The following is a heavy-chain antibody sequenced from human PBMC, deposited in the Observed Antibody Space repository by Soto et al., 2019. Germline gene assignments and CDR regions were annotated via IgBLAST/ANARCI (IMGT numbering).Heavy chain of an antibody. V-gene: IGHV4-59*12. D-gene: IGHD6-13*01. Sequence: PSETLSLTCTVSGGSISSYYWSWIRQPPGKGLEWIGYIYYSGSTNYNPSLKSRVTISVDTSKNQFSLKLSSVTVADTAVYYCATRDSGRLYWGQGTLVTVSS. J-gene: IGHJ4*02. CDR2: IYYSGST. CDR3: ATRDSGRLY. CDR1: GGSISSYY.